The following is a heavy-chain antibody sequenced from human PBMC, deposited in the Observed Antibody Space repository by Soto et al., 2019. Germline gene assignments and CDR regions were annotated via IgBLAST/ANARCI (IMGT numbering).Heavy chain of an antibody. Sequence: ASVKVSCKASGGTFSSYAISWVRQAPGQGLEWMGGINPNNRGTNYAQKFQGWVTMTRDTSISTDYMELSRLRPDDTAVYYCARAGGSGYYYVSYYGMDVWGQGTTVTVSS. CDR1: GGTFSSYA. V-gene: IGHV1-2*04. D-gene: IGHD3-22*01. CDR2: INPNNRGT. J-gene: IGHJ6*02. CDR3: ARAGGSGYYYVSYYGMDV.